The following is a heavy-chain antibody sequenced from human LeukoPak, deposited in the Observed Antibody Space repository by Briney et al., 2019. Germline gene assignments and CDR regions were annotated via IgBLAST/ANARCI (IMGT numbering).Heavy chain of an antibody. D-gene: IGHD3-22*01. CDR1: GFTFSSYA. CDR3: ARGGNYYDRSGYYSGQALDI. J-gene: IGHJ3*02. V-gene: IGHV3-53*01. Sequence: GGSLRLSCAASGFTFSSYAMNWVRQAPGKGLEWVSVMYSGGTTYYADSVKGRFTLSRDKSENTLYLQMNSLRAQDTAVYYCARGGNYYDRSGYYSGQALDIWGQGTMVTVSS. CDR2: MYSGGTT.